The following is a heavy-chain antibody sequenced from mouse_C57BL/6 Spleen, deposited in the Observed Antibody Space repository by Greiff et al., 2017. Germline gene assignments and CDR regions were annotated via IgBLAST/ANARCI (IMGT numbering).Heavy chain of an antibody. CDR1: GYTFTSYG. D-gene: IGHD2-3*01. J-gene: IGHJ4*01. V-gene: IGHV1-81*01. CDR2: IYPRSGNT. Sequence: VQLQQSGAELARPGASVKLSCKASGYTFTSYGISWVKQRTGQRLEWIGEIYPRSGNTYYNEKFKGKATLTADKSSSTAYMELRSLTSEDSAVYFCARNLVYDGYYAMDYWGQGTSVTVSS. CDR3: ARNLVYDGYYAMDY.